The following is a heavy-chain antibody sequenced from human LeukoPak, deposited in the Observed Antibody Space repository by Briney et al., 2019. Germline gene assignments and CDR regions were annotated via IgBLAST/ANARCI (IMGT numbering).Heavy chain of an antibody. CDR3: ARKPGYSSSWYGPLDY. CDR2: IWYDGSNK. V-gene: IGHV3-33*01. D-gene: IGHD6-13*01. Sequence: GGSLRLSCAASGFTFSSYGMHWVRQAPGKGLEWVAVIWYDGSNKYYADFVKGRFTISRDNSKNTLYLQMNSLRAEDTAVYYCARKPGYSSSWYGPLDYWGQGILVTVSS. J-gene: IGHJ4*02. CDR1: GFTFSSYG.